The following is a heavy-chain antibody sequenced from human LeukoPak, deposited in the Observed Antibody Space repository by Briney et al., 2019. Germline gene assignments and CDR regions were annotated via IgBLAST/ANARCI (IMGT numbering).Heavy chain of an antibody. D-gene: IGHD2-15*01. J-gene: IGHJ4*02. CDR1: DGSLSGYY. Sequence: PSETLSLICAVYDGSLSGYYWTWIRQPPGKGLEWIGEIDHSGNTNYNPSLKSRVTISVDTSKNQFSLNLSSVTAADTAVYYCARVVAHFDYWGQGTLVTVSS. CDR3: ARVVAHFDY. V-gene: IGHV4-34*01. CDR2: IDHSGNT.